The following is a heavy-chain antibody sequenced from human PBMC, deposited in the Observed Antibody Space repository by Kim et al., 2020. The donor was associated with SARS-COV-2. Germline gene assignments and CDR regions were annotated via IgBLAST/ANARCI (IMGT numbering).Heavy chain of an antibody. CDR2: I. CDR3: VKGGGGSVIDY. Sequence: IYYADAVKGRFTISRDNSENTPDLERDSLRAGDTAIYYCVKGGGGSVIDYWGQGTLLTVSS. J-gene: IGHJ4*02. D-gene: IGHD3-10*01. V-gene: IGHV3-23*01.